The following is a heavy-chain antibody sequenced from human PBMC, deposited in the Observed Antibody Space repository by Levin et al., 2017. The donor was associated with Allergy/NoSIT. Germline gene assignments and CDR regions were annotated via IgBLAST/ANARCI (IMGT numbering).Heavy chain of an antibody. Sequence: GGSLRLSCAASGFTFSTYAMSWVRQAPGKGLEWVSAISGSGGSTYYADSVKGRLTISRDNSKNTLYLQMNSLRAEDTAVYYCAKDFGTLGIYGMDVWGQGTTVTVSS. CDR1: GFTFSTYA. CDR3: AKDFGTLGIYGMDV. D-gene: IGHD3-16*01. V-gene: IGHV3-23*01. CDR2: ISGSGGST. J-gene: IGHJ6*02.